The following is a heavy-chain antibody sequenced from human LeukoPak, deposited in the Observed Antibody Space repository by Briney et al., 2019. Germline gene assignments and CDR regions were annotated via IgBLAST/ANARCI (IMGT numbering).Heavy chain of an antibody. Sequence: SETLSLTCAVYGGSFRGYYWSWIRQPPGKGLEWIGEINHSGSTNYNPSLSSRVIMALDTSKNHLSLHLTSVTAADTAVYYCSRENGAFSPFGYWGQGYLVTVLS. CDR1: GGSFRGYY. CDR2: INHSGST. D-gene: IGHD2-8*01. V-gene: IGHV4-34*01. CDR3: SRENGAFSPFGY. J-gene: IGHJ4*02.